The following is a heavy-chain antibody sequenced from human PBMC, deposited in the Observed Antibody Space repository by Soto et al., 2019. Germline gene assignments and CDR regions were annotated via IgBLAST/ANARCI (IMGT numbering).Heavy chain of an antibody. J-gene: IGHJ4*02. CDR3: VRDQSGSFTYLDY. Sequence: TGGSLRLSCAASGFTFSGYAMHWVRQAPGKGLEWVAVMSYDGDYKYYADSVKGRFTISRDISKNTLYLQMNSLRAEDTAVYYCVRDQSGSFTYLDYWGQGTLVTVSS. CDR2: MSYDGDYK. D-gene: IGHD6-25*01. V-gene: IGHV3-30-3*01. CDR1: GFTFSGYA.